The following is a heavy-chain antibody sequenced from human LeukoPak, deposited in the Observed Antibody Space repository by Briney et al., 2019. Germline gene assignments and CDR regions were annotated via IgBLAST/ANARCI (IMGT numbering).Heavy chain of an antibody. CDR1: GITLSSNY. V-gene: IGHV3-53*01. CDR2: LYGGGST. J-gene: IGHJ3*02. CDR3: ARDHYVDAFDI. D-gene: IGHD3-16*01. Sequence: PGGSLRLSCAASGITLSSNYMSWVRQAPGKGLEWVSALYGGGSTFYADSVRGRVTISRDNSKNTLYLQMNSLRAGDTAVYYCARDHYVDAFDIWGQGTMVTVSS.